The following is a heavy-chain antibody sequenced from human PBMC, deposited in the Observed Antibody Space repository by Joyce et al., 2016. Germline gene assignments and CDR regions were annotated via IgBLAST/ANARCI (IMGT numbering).Heavy chain of an antibody. CDR2: ISYDRIYK. D-gene: IGHD6-25*01. Sequence: QVQLVESGGGVVQPGRSVRLSCADSGLTLSNYGVPWVRQDPGKGLEWVAVISYDRIYKYDADTVKGRFTISRDNSKNAVFLEMNSLRTEDTAVYYCAKILTATYSSGWFLDYWGQGTLVTVSS. CDR1: GLTLSNYG. J-gene: IGHJ4*02. V-gene: IGHV3-30*18. CDR3: AKILTATYSSGWFLDY.